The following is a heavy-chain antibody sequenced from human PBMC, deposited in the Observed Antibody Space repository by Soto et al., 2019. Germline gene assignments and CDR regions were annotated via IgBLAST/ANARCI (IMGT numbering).Heavy chain of an antibody. J-gene: IGHJ6*02. CDR2: NNPKRGGT. CDR3: ARGDSTDCSNGVCSFFYNHDMDV. Sequence: LGESPKISRKGSGYSFTDYHIHWVRQAPGEGLEWLGRNNPKRGGTSTAQKFQGWVTMTTDTSISTASMELTRLTSDDTAIYYCARGDSTDCSNGVCSFFYNHDMDVWGQGTTVTVSS. V-gene: IGHV1-2*04. CDR1: GYSFTDYH. D-gene: IGHD2-8*01.